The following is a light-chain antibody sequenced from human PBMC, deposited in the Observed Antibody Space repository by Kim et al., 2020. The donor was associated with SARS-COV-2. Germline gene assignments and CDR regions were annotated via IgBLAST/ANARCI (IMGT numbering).Light chain of an antibody. Sequence: NFTLTQPHSVSESPGKTVTISCTRSSGSIASNYVQWYQQRPGSAPTTVIYEDNQRPSGVPDRFSGSIDSSSNSASLTISGLKTEDEADYYCQSYDSSNPNWVFGGGTQLTVL. CDR2: EDN. CDR3: QSYDSSNPNWV. V-gene: IGLV6-57*04. CDR1: SGSIASNY. J-gene: IGLJ3*02.